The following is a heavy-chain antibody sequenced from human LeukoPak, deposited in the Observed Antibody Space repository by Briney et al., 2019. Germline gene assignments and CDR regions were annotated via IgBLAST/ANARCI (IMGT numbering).Heavy chain of an antibody. J-gene: IGHJ4*02. CDR3: ASQYYDSSGYYSY. Sequence: PSETLSLTCTVSGGSISSYYWSWIRQPPGKGLEWIGEINHSGSTNYNPSLKSRVTISVDTSKNQFSLKLSSVTAADTAVYYCASQYYDSSGYYSYWGQGTLVTVSS. D-gene: IGHD3-22*01. CDR1: GGSISSYY. CDR2: INHSGST. V-gene: IGHV4-34*01.